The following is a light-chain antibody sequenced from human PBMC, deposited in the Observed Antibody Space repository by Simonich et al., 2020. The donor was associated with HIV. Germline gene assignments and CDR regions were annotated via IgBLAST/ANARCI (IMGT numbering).Light chain of an antibody. CDR2: KAS. Sequence: DIQMTQSPSTLSASVGDRVTITCRASQSISSWLAWYQQKPGKAPKLLNYKASSLESGVPSRFSGSGSGTEFTLTSRSLQPDDFATYYCQQYNSYPYTFGQGTKLEIK. CDR1: QSISSW. V-gene: IGKV1-5*03. CDR3: QQYNSYPYT. J-gene: IGKJ2*01.